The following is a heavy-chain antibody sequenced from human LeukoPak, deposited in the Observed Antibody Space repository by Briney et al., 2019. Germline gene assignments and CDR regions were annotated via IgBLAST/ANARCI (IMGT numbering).Heavy chain of an antibody. D-gene: IGHD3-22*01. J-gene: IGHJ4*02. CDR3: ARDDYYDSSGLDY. V-gene: IGHV3-33*01. CDR2: IWSDGSNK. CDR1: GFTFSSYV. Sequence: PGRSLRLSCAASGFTFSSYVMHWVRQAPGKGLEWVAVIWSDGSNKYYADSVKGRFTISRDNSKNTLYLQMNSLRAEDTAVYYCARDDYYDSSGLDYWGQGTLVTVSS.